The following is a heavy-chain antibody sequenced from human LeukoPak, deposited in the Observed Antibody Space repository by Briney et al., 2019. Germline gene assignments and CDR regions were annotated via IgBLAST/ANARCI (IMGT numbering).Heavy chain of an antibody. CDR2: IYTSGST. D-gene: IGHD6-19*01. Sequence: SETLSLTCTVSGGSISSYYWSWIRQPAGKGLEWIGRIYTSGSTNYNPSLKSRVTMSVDTSKNQFSLKLSSVTAADTAIYYCARDGRAGSLFAYWGQGTLVTVSS. V-gene: IGHV4-4*07. J-gene: IGHJ4*02. CDR3: ARDGRAGSLFAY. CDR1: GGSISSYY.